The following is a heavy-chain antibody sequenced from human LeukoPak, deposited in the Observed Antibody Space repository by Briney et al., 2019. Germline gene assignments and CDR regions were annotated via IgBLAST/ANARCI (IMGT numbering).Heavy chain of an antibody. CDR2: ISAYNGNT. J-gene: IGHJ4*02. CDR3: ARGLGGKEKYYYDSSGYYFEDY. V-gene: IGHV1-18*01. Sequence: ASVKVPCKASGYTFTSYGISWVRQAPGQGLEWMGWISAYNGNTNYAQKLQGRVTMTTDTSTSTAYMELRSLRSDDTAVYYCARGLGGKEKYYYDSSGYYFEDYWGQGTLVTVSS. CDR1: GYTFTSYG. D-gene: IGHD3-22*01.